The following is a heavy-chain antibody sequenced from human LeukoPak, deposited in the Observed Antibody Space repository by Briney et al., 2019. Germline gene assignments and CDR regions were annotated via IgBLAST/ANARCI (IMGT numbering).Heavy chain of an antibody. CDR2: INPNSGGT. J-gene: IGHJ4*02. CDR3: ARGAVGATIAVDY. Sequence: ASVNVSCKASGYTFTGYYMHWVRQAPGQGLEWMGWINPNSGGTNYAQKFQGGVTLTRGTSIGPAYMELSRLRSDDTAVYYCARGAVGATIAVDYWGQGTLVTVSS. CDR1: GYTFTGYY. D-gene: IGHD1-26*01. V-gene: IGHV1-2*02.